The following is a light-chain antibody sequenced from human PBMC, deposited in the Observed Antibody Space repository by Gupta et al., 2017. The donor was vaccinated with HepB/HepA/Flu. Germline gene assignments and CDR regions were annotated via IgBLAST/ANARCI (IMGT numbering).Light chain of an antibody. J-gene: IGLJ1*01. CDR3: YSRYSSCNIYV. CDR2: GNN. V-gene: IGLV3-19*01. Sequence: SSELTQDPAVSVALGQTVRLTCEGDSLRSYYASWYQQKPGQAPVLVIYGNNNRPSVIPDRYSGSNSGNTASLTIXEXQAEDDXDYYCYSRYSSCNIYVFGSGTKVTVL. CDR1: SLRSYY.